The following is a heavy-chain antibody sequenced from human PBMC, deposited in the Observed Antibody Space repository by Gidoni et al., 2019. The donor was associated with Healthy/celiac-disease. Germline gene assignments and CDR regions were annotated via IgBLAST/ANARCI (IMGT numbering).Heavy chain of an antibody. V-gene: IGHV4-59*01. Sequence: QVQLQESGPGLVKPSETLSLTCPVSGGSISSYYWSWIRQPPGKGLEWIGYIYYSGSTNYNPSLKSRVTISVDTSKNQFSLKLSSVTAADTAVYYCARSRIAVAGGVDYWGQGTLVTVSS. CDR1: GGSISSYY. CDR2: IYYSGST. D-gene: IGHD6-19*01. J-gene: IGHJ4*02. CDR3: ARSRIAVAGGVDY.